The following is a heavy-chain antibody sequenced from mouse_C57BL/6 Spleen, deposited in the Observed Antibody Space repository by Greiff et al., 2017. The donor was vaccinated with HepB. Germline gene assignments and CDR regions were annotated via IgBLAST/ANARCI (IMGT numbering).Heavy chain of an antibody. Sequence: VQLKESGPELVKPGASVKISCKASGYSFTGYYMNWVKQSPEKSLEWIGEINPSTGGTTYNQKFKAKATLTVDKSSSTAYMQLKSLTSEDSAVYYCARNYDYAWFAYWGQGTLVTVSA. CDR1: GYSFTGYY. CDR3: ARNYDYAWFAY. D-gene: IGHD2-4*01. J-gene: IGHJ3*01. CDR2: INPSTGGT. V-gene: IGHV1-42*01.